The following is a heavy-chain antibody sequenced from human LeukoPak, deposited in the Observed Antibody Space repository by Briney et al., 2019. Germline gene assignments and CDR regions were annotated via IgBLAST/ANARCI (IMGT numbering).Heavy chain of an antibody. CDR3: ATHPTVMTRFDI. D-gene: IGHD4-23*01. CDR2: IYYTGST. J-gene: IGHJ3*02. Sequence: TSETLSLTCSVSGGSIGRYWWSWIRQPPGKGLEWIGYIYYTGSTNCNPSLKSRVTISLDMSKNRLSLKLSSVTAADTAVYYCATHPTVMTRFDIWGQGTMVTVSS. CDR1: GGSIGRYW. V-gene: IGHV4-59*01.